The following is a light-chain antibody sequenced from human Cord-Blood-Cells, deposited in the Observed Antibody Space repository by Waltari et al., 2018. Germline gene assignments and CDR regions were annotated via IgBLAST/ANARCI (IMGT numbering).Light chain of an antibody. CDR1: QSVSSY. CDR2: DAS. CDR3: QQRSNWPPWT. V-gene: IGKV3-11*01. Sequence: DIVLTQSPATLSLSPGERAPSSGRASQSVSSYLAWYQQKPGQAPRLLSYDASNRATGIPARFSGSGSGTDFTLTISSLEPEDFAVYYCQQRSNWPPWTFGQGTKVEIK. J-gene: IGKJ1*01.